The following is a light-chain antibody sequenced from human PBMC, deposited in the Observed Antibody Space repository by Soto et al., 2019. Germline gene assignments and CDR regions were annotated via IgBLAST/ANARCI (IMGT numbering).Light chain of an antibody. CDR1: QSVSSY. CDR2: DAS. CDR3: QQRSNWPLT. V-gene: IGKV3-11*01. J-gene: IGKJ4*01. Sequence: EIMLTQSPATLSLSPGERATLSCRASQSVSSYLAWYQQKPGQAPRLLIYDASNRATGIPARFSGSGPGIDFTLTISSLEPEDFAVYYCQQRSNWPLTFGGGTKVDIK.